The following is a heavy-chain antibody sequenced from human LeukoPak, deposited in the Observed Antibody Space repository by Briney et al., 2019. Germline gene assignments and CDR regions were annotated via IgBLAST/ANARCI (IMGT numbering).Heavy chain of an antibody. V-gene: IGHV1-69*04. CDR3: AREFGYYYDSSDY. CDR2: IIPILGIA. CDR1: GGTFSSYA. D-gene: IGHD3-22*01. J-gene: IGHJ4*02. Sequence: SVKVSCKACGGTFSSYAISLVRQAPGQGLEWMGRIIPILGIANYAQKFQGRVTITADKSTSTAYMELSSLRSEDTAVYYCAREFGYYYDSSDYWGQGTLVTVSS.